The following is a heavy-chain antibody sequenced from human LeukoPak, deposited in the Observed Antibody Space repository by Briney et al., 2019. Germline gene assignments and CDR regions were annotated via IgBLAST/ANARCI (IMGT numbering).Heavy chain of an antibody. D-gene: IGHD5-24*01. Sequence: GGSLRLSCAASGFTFSSYEMNWVRQAPGKGLEWVSYISSSGSTIYYADSVKGRFTISRDSAKNSLYLQTNSLRPEDTAVYYCARNYPRDGYNLNYYYGMDVWGQGTTVTVSS. CDR2: ISSSGSTI. CDR1: GFTFSSYE. CDR3: ARNYPRDGYNLNYYYGMDV. V-gene: IGHV3-48*03. J-gene: IGHJ6*02.